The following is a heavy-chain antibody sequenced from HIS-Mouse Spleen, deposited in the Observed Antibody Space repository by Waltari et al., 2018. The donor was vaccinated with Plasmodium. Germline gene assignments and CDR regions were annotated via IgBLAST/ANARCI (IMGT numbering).Heavy chain of an antibody. D-gene: IGHD1-7*01. V-gene: IGHV3-21*01. J-gene: IGHJ4*02. CDR2: ISSSSSYK. Sequence: EVQLVESVGGLFKPGGSLSLFCSASGITFSSYSMTWVRQAPGKGLEWVSSISSSSSYKYYADSVKGRFTISRDNAKNSLYLQMNSLRAEDTAVYYCARDHNWNYDYWGQGTLVTVSS. CDR3: ARDHNWNYDY. CDR1: GITFSSYS.